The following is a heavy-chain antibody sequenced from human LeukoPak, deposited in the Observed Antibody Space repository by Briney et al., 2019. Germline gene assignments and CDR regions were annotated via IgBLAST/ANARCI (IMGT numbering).Heavy chain of an antibody. D-gene: IGHD6-19*01. CDR2: ISYDGSNK. Sequence: GGSLRLSCAASGFTFSSYGMHWVRQAPGKGLEWVAVISYDGSNKYYADSVKGRFTISRDNSKNTLYLQMNSLRAEDTAVYYCAIIAVAFDGAFDIWGQGTMVTVSS. CDR1: GFTFSSYG. V-gene: IGHV3-30*03. J-gene: IGHJ3*02. CDR3: AIIAVAFDGAFDI.